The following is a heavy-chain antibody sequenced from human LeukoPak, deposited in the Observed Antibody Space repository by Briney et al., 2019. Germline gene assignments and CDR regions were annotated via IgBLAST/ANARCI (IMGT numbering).Heavy chain of an antibody. V-gene: IGHV3-23*01. J-gene: IGHJ4*02. Sequence: GGTLRLSCSASGFSFSSDGMSWVLQAPGKGLEWVSGILGGAGSTYYADSVRGRFTISRDNSKNTLYLQMNSLRAEDTAVYYCAHGTMYQLDYWGQGTLVTVSS. CDR1: GFSFSSDG. CDR2: ILGGAGST. CDR3: AHGTMYQLDY. D-gene: IGHD2-2*01.